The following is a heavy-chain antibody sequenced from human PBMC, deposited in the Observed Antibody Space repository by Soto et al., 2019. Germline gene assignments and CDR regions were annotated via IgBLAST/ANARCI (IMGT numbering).Heavy chain of an antibody. J-gene: IGHJ6*02. Sequence: QVQLVQSGAEVKKPGASVKVSCKASGYTFTSYDINWVRQATGQGLEWMGWMNPNSGNTGYAQKFQGRVTMTRNTSISTAXXEXSXXRSEERAVYYCARGKSWDALVPAAYNYYYYYGMDVWGQGTTVTVSS. D-gene: IGHD2-2*01. CDR3: ARGKSWDALVPAAYNYYYYYGMDV. V-gene: IGHV1-8*01. CDR1: GYTFTSYD. CDR2: MNPNSGNT.